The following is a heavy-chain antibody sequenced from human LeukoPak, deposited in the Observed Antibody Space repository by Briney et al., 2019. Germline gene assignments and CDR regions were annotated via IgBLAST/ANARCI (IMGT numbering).Heavy chain of an antibody. Sequence: ASVKVSCKASGGTFISYAISWVRQAPGQGLEWMGRIIPILGIANYAQKFQGRVTITADKSTSTAYMELSSLRSEDTAVYYCARDRYYYDSSGYYPGGYWGQGTLVTVSS. CDR1: GGTFISYA. V-gene: IGHV1-69*04. J-gene: IGHJ4*02. D-gene: IGHD3-22*01. CDR2: IIPILGIA. CDR3: ARDRYYYDSSGYYPGGY.